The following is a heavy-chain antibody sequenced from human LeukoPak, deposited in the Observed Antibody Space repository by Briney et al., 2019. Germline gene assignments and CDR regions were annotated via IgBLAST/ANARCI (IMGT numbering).Heavy chain of an antibody. Sequence: SVKVSCKASGYTFTSYGISWVRQAPGQGLEWMGRIIPILGIANYAQKFQGRVTITADKSTSTAYMELSSLRSEDTAVYYCASGEYSSSSGDYWGQGTLVTVSS. CDR2: IIPILGIA. CDR3: ASGEYSSSSGDY. V-gene: IGHV1-69*04. D-gene: IGHD6-6*01. CDR1: GYTFTSYG. J-gene: IGHJ4*02.